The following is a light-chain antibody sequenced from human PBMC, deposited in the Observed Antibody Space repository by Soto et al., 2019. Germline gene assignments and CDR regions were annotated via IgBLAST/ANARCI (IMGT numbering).Light chain of an antibody. J-gene: IGLJ3*02. CDR2: LNT. Sequence: QSVLTQPPSVSGAPGQRVTISCTGSSSNIGAGYDVHWYQKLPGTAPQLLIYLNTNRPSGVPDRFSGSKSGTSASLAITGLQAEDEADYYCQSYDSSLSGSIVFGGGTQLTVL. V-gene: IGLV1-40*01. CDR1: SSNIGAGYD. CDR3: QSYDSSLSGSIV.